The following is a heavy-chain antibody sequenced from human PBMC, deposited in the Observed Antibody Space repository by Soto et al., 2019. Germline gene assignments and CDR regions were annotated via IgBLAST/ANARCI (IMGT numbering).Heavy chain of an antibody. V-gene: IGHV4-39*01. CDR3: RAYCSGGSCPPRDYYYYYMDV. CDR1: GGSISSSSYY. Sequence: SETLSLTCTVSGGSISSSSYYWGWIRQPPGKGLEWIGSIYYSGSTYYNPSLKSRVTISVDTSKNQFSLKLSSVTAADTAVYYCRAYCSGGSCPPRDYYYYYMDVWGKGTTVTVSS. CDR2: IYYSGST. D-gene: IGHD2-15*01. J-gene: IGHJ6*03.